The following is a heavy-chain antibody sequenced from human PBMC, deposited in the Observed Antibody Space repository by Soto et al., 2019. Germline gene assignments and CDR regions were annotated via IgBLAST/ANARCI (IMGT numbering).Heavy chain of an antibody. CDR3: VTDRGGGMDV. Sequence: GGSLTLSCAASGFTFSDAWMTWIRQAPGKGLQCVGRIKRKIDGETTDYAAPVKGRFTISRDDSKNTLYLQMNSLKVEDTAMYYCVTDRGGGMDVWGQGTTVTVSS. CDR1: GFTFSDAW. V-gene: IGHV3-15*01. J-gene: IGHJ6*01. CDR2: IKRKIDGETT. D-gene: IGHD3-10*01.